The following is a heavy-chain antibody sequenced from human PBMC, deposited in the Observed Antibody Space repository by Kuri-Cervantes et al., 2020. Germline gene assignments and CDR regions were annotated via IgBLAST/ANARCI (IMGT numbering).Heavy chain of an antibody. Sequence: SVKVSCKASGNSFSNSGISWVRQAPGQGLEWMGGIIPIFGTANYAQKFQGRVTITTDESTSTAYMELSSLRSEDTAVYYCARDREVTGAFDIWGQGTMVTVSS. CDR2: IIPIFGTA. V-gene: IGHV1-69*05. D-gene: IGHD1-14*01. CDR1: GNSFSNSG. CDR3: ARDREVTGAFDI. J-gene: IGHJ3*02.